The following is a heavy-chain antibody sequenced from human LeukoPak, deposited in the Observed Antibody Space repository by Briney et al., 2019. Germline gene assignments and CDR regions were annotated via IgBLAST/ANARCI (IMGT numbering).Heavy chain of an antibody. CDR3: AKWGMGYNYYDSRTDGFDI. J-gene: IGHJ3*02. Sequence: GGSLRLSCAASGFTFSSYWMHWVRQAPGKGLVWVSRINSDASSTSYADSVKGRFTISRDNSKNSLYLQMNSLRAEDTAVYYCAKWGMGYNYYDSRTDGFDIWGQGTMVTVSS. CDR1: GFTFSSYW. V-gene: IGHV3-74*01. CDR2: INSDASST. D-gene: IGHD3-22*01.